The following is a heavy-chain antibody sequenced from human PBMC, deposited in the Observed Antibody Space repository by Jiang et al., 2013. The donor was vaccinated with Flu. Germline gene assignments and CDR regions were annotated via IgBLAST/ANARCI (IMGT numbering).Heavy chain of an antibody. Sequence: VQLVESGGGLVKPGGSLRLSCAASGFTFSSYSMNWVRQAPGKGLEWVSSISSSSSYIYYADSVKGRFTISRDNAKNSLYLQMNSLRAEDTAVYYCARAPFGVVIGYTDYWGQGTLVTVSS. J-gene: IGHJ4*02. V-gene: IGHV3-21*01. CDR3: ARAPFGVVIGYTDY. CDR2: ISSSSSYI. CDR1: GFTFSSYS. D-gene: IGHD3-3*01.